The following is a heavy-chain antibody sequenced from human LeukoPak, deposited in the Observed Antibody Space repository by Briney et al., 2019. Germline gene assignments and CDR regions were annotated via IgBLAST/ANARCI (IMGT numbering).Heavy chain of an antibody. CDR1: GGSISSYY. V-gene: IGHV4-59*01. J-gene: IGHJ6*03. CDR2: IYYSGST. D-gene: IGHD4-17*01. CDR3: ARFSSYGDYFYYYYMDV. Sequence: SETLSLTCTVSGGSISSYYWSWIRQPPGKGREWIGYIYYSGSTNYNPSLKSRVTISVDTSKNQCSLKLSSVTAADTAVYYCARFSSYGDYFYYYYMDVWGKGTTVTVSS.